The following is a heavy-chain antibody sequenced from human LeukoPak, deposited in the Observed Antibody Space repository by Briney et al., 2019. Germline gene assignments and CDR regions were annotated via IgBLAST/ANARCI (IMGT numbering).Heavy chain of an antibody. CDR1: GFTFSGSA. CDR2: IRSKANSYAT. J-gene: IGHJ6*04. V-gene: IGHV3-73*01. Sequence: GGSLRLSCAASGFTFSGSAMHWVRQASGKGLEWVGRIRSKANSYATAYAASVKGRFTISRDDSKNTAYLQMNSLKTEDTAVYYCTRQAPRTIFGVVESTDVWGKGTTVTVSS. D-gene: IGHD3-3*01. CDR3: TRQAPRTIFGVVESTDV.